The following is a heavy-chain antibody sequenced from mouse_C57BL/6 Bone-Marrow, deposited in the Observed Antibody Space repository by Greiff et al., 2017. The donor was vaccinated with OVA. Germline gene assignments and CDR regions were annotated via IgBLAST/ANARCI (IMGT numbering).Heavy chain of an antibody. CDR2: ISYSGST. CDR1: GYSITSDY. Sequence: EVQLQQSGPGLVKPSQTLSLTCSVPGYSITSDYWNWFRKFPGNNLEYMGYISYSGSTYYKQSLKSRISITRDTSKNQYYLQLTSVTTEDTATYDCARSDGYFGAWFAYWGQGTLVTVSA. V-gene: IGHV3-8*01. J-gene: IGHJ3*01. CDR3: ARSDGYFGAWFAY. D-gene: IGHD2-3*01.